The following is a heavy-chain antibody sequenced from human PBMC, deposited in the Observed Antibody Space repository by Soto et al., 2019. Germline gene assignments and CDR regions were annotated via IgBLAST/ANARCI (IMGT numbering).Heavy chain of an antibody. D-gene: IGHD6-13*01. J-gene: IGHJ3*02. CDR3: ARPLTEKLVPGDAFDI. V-gene: IGHV1-18*01. CDR1: GYTFTSYG. CDR2: ISAYNGNT. Sequence: ASVKVSCKASGYTFTSYGISWVRQAPGQGLEWMGWISAYNGNTNYAQKLQGRVTMTTDTSTSTAYMELRSLRSDDTAVYYCARPLTEKLVPGDAFDIWGQGTMVTVSS.